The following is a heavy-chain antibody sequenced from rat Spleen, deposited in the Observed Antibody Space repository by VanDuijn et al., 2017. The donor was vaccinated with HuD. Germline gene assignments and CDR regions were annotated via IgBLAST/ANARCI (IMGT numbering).Heavy chain of an antibody. J-gene: IGHJ3*01. CDR1: GFTFSTAW. CDR2: IKAKSNNYAT. CDR3: ATEGPFAY. Sequence: EVQVLESGGGLVQPGNSLKLSCATSGFTFSTAWMYWYRQFPEKRLEWVARIKAKSNNYATDYTESVKERFTISRDDSKSNIYLQMNNLKEEDTAIYYCATEGPFAYWGQGTLVTVSS. D-gene: IGHD1-11*01. V-gene: IGHV6-6*01.